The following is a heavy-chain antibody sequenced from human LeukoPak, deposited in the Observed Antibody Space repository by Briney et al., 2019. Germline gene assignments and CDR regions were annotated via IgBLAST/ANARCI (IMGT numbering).Heavy chain of an antibody. J-gene: IGHJ4*02. CDR3: AKGGYYEEYFDY. D-gene: IGHD3-22*01. CDR2: ISGSGYST. CDR1: RFTFSSYA. Sequence: PGGSLRLSCAASRFTFSSYAMNWVRQAPGKGLEWVSAISGSGYSTYYADSVKGRFTISRDNSKNTLYLQMNSLRAEDTAVYYCAKGGYYEEYFDYWGQGTLVTVSS. V-gene: IGHV3-23*01.